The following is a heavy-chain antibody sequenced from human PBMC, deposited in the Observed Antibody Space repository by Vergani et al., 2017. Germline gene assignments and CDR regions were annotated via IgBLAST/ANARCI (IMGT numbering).Heavy chain of an antibody. V-gene: IGHV4-59*11. CDR1: GGSISSHY. Sequence: QVQLQESGPGLVKPSETLSLTCTVSGGSISSHYWSWIRQPPGKGLEWIGYIYYSGSTNYNPSLKCRVTISVDTSKNQFSLKLSSVTAADTAVYYCARDFLYCSSTSCRRGMDVWGQGTTVTVSS. CDR2: IYYSGST. D-gene: IGHD2-2*01. J-gene: IGHJ6*02. CDR3: ARDFLYCSSTSCRRGMDV.